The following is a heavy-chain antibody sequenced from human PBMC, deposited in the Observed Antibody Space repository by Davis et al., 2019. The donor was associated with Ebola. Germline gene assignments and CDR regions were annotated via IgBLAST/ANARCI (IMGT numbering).Heavy chain of an antibody. J-gene: IGHJ4*02. V-gene: IGHV5-51*01. CDR1: GYSFTSYW. CDR3: ATRLGILGDTDYFDY. CDR2: IYPGGSDT. D-gene: IGHD1-26*01. Sequence: GESLKISCKGSGYSFTSYWIGWVRQMPGKGLEWMGIIYPGGSDTRYSPSFQGQVTISADKSISTTYLHWSSLKASDTAMYYCATRLGILGDTDYFDYWGQGTLVTVSS.